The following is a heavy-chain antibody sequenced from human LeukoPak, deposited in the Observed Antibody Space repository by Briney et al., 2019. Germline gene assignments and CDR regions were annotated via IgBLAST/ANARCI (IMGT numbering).Heavy chain of an antibody. D-gene: IGHD2-21*02. CDR1: GGSISSSSYY. CDR3: GSDSSAYYYYGMDV. J-gene: IGHJ6*02. V-gene: IGHV4-39*01. CDR2: IYYSGST. Sequence: SETLSLTCTVSGGSISSSSYYWGWIRQPPGKGLEWIGSIYYSGSTYYNPSLKSRVPISVDTSKNQFSLKLSSVTAADTAVYYCGSDSSAYYYYGMDVWGQGTTVTVSS.